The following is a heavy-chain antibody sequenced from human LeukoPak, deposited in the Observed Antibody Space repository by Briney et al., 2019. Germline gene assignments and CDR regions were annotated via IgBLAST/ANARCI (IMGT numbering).Heavy chain of an antibody. D-gene: IGHD1-14*01. J-gene: IGHJ4*02. CDR1: GYSFPNYW. V-gene: IGHV5-51*01. CDR2: IYPDDSDT. Sequence: GESLKSSCKGSGYSFPNYWIGWMRQKSGKGLEWMGIIYPDDSDTRYGPSFQGQVTISADRSISTAYLQWSSLKASDTAMYFCARLREPGFHFDYWGQGTLVTVSS. CDR3: ARLREPGFHFDY.